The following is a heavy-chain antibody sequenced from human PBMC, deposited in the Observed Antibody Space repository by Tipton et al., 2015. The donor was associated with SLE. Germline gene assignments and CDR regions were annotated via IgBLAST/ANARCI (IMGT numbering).Heavy chain of an antibody. Sequence: TLSLTCTVSGGSISGYYWSWVRQPPGKGLEWIGYISFSGLTNYNPSLKSRVTISVDTSKNQFSLKLSSVTAADTAVYYCARRRYSSSSRPYWYFDLWGRGTLVTVSS. CDR2: ISFSGLT. CDR3: ARRRYSSSSRPYWYFDL. CDR1: GGSISGYY. D-gene: IGHD6-6*01. J-gene: IGHJ2*01. V-gene: IGHV4-59*08.